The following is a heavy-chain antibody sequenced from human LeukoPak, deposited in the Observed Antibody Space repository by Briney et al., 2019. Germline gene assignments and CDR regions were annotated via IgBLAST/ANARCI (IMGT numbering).Heavy chain of an antibody. V-gene: IGHV4-39*01. Sequence: SETLSLTCTVSGGSISSSSYYWGWIRQPLGKGLEWIGSIYYSGSTYYNPSLKSRVTISVDTSKNQFSLKLSSVTAADTAVYYCASTGLGYCSSTSCYFTYWGQGTLVTVSS. CDR2: IYYSGST. J-gene: IGHJ4*02. CDR3: ASTGLGYCSSTSCYFTY. CDR1: GGSISSSSYY. D-gene: IGHD2-2*01.